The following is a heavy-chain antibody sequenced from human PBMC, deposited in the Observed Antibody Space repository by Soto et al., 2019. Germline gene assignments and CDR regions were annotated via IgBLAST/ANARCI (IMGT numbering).Heavy chain of an antibody. Sequence: SLRLSWAASGFTFSNTWMSWVHQAPGKGLEWVGRIKSKTDGGTTDYAAPVKGRFTISRDDSKNTLYLQMNSLKTEDTAVYYCTTDLYDSPRFGGQGTLVTVSS. J-gene: IGHJ4*02. D-gene: IGHD3-22*01. CDR2: IKSKTDGGTT. CDR1: GFTFSNTW. CDR3: TTDLYDSPRF. V-gene: IGHV3-15*01.